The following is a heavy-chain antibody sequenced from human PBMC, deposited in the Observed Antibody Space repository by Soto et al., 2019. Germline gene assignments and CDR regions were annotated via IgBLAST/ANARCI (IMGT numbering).Heavy chain of an antibody. Sequence: GASVKVSCKASGYTFTSYGICWVRQAPGQGLEWMGWISAYNGNTNYAQKLQGRVTMTTDTSTSTAYMELRSLRSDDTAVYYCARDRVQLWLNWFDPWGQGTLVTVSS. D-gene: IGHD5-18*01. CDR1: GYTFTSYG. J-gene: IGHJ5*02. V-gene: IGHV1-18*01. CDR3: ARDRVQLWLNWFDP. CDR2: ISAYNGNT.